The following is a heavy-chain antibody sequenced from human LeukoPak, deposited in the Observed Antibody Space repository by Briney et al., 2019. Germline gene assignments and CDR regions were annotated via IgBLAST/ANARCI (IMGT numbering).Heavy chain of an antibody. J-gene: IGHJ4*02. Sequence: GGSLRLSCAASGFTVSSNYMSWVRQAPGKGLEWVSVIYSGGSTYYADSVKGRFTIPRDNSKNTLYLQMNSLRAEDTAVYYCARDLAYGSGSYWGQGTLVTVSS. CDR3: ARDLAYGSGSY. D-gene: IGHD3-10*01. CDR2: IYSGGST. V-gene: IGHV3-53*01. CDR1: GFTVSSNY.